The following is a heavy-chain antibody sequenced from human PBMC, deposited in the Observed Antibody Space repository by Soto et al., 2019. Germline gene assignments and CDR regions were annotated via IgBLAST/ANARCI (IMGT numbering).Heavy chain of an antibody. CDR1: GFTFSSYV. J-gene: IGHJ5*02. CDR2: ISGSGGST. D-gene: IGHD6-13*01. Sequence: EVQLLESGGGLVQPGGSLRLSCAASGFTFSSYVMSWVRQAPGKGLEWVSAISGSGGSTYYADSVKGRFTISRDNSKNTLYLQMNSLRAEDTAVYYCAKDLRGIAPKSWNWFDPWGQGTLVTVSS. CDR3: AKDLRGIAPKSWNWFDP. V-gene: IGHV3-23*01.